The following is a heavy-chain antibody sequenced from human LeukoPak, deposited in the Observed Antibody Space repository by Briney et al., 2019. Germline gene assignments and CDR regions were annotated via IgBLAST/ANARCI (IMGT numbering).Heavy chain of an antibody. CDR3: ARNKKGDRYTYGHDY. CDR2: ISGSGGNT. CDR1: GFTFSSYA. J-gene: IGHJ4*02. Sequence: GGSLRLSCAASGFTFSSYAMSWVRQAPGKGLEWVSAISGSGGNTYFADSVKGRFTISRDNSKNTLYLQMNSLRAEDTAVYYCARNKKGDRYTYGHDYWGQGTLVTVSS. D-gene: IGHD5-18*01. V-gene: IGHV3-23*01.